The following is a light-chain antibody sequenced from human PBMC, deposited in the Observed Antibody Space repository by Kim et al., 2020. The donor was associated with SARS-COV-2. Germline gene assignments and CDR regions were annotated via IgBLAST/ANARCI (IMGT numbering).Light chain of an antibody. CDR2: HDS. CDR1: NFGDKS. CDR3: QAWDSSSAD. V-gene: IGLV3-1*01. J-gene: IGLJ2*01. Sequence: SYELTQPPSVSVSPGQTARITCWGDNFGDKSAYWYQQKPGQAPVLVIYHDSKRPSGIPERFSGSNSGNTATLTISRAEAVDEADYYCQAWDSSSADFGGG.